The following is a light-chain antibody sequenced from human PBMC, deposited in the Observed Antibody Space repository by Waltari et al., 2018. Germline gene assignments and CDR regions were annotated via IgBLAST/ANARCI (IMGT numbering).Light chain of an antibody. V-gene: IGKV3-15*01. CDR3: QQYNSWPLT. Sequence: EIVMTQSPATLSVYPGERATLSCRASQSVSNNLAWFQHKPGQAPRLLIYGASTRAAGHPNRYSGSGSGADFTLTISSLQSEDFALYYCQQYNSWPLTFGGGTKVEIK. CDR1: QSVSNN. J-gene: IGKJ4*01. CDR2: GAS.